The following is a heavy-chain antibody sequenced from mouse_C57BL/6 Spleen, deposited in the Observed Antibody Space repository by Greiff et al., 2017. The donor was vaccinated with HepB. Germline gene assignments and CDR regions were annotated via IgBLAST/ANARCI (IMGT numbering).Heavy chain of an antibody. Sequence: EVHLVESGGDLVKPGGSLKLSCAASGFTFSSYGMSWVRQTPDKRLEWVATISSGGSYTYYPDSVKGRFTISRDNAKNTLYLQMSSLKSEATAMYYCARRGNLGYFDVWGTGTTVTVSS. V-gene: IGHV5-6*01. CDR1: GFTFSSYG. CDR3: ARRGNLGYFDV. J-gene: IGHJ1*03. CDR2: ISSGGSYT.